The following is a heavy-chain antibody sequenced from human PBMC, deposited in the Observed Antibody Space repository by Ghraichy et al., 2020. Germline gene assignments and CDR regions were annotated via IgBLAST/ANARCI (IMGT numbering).Heavy chain of an antibody. CDR2: ISSSGSTI. V-gene: IGHV3-48*03. CDR3: ARGWRYYDSSGSFDY. J-gene: IGHJ4*02. CDR1: GFTFSSYE. Sequence: LSLTCAASGFTFSSYEMNWVRQAPGKGLEWVSYISSSGSTIYYADSVKGRFTISRDNAKNSLYLQMNSLRAEDTAVYYCARGWRYYDSSGSFDYWGQGTLVTVSS. D-gene: IGHD3-22*01.